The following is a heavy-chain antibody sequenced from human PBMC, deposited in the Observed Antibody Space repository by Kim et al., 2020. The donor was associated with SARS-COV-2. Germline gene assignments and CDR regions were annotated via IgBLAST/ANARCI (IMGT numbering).Heavy chain of an antibody. D-gene: IGHD1-26*01. J-gene: IGHJ4*02. Sequence: GNGDTKYSQKFQCRVTLTRDTSASAAYRELSSLGSEDTAVYYCAGSRSLDYWGQGTLVTVSS. V-gene: IGHV1-3*01. CDR3: AGSRSLDY. CDR2: GNGDT.